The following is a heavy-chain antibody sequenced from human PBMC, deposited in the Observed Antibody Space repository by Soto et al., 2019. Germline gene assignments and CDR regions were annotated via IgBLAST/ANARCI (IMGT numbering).Heavy chain of an antibody. CDR1: GFTFSSYA. CDR3: AKPPPNYGMDV. J-gene: IGHJ6*02. CDR2: ITNTGGNT. Sequence: QPGGSLRLSCAASGFTFSSYAMSWVRQAPGKGLEWVSSITNTGGNTYYADSVKGRFTISRDNSKNTLSLQMNSLRAEDTAIYYCAKPPPNYGMDVWGQGTTVTVSS. V-gene: IGHV3-23*01.